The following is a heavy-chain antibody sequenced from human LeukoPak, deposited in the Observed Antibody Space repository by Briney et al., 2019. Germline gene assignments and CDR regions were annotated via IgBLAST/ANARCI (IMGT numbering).Heavy chain of an antibody. CDR3: ARGDYYGSGSYPY. Sequence: SVKVSCKASGGTFSSYAISWVRQAPGQGLEWMGGIIPIFGTANYAQKFQGRVTITADKSTSTAYMELSSLRSEDTAVYYCARGDYYGSGSYPYWGQGTLVTVSS. V-gene: IGHV1-69*06. D-gene: IGHD3-10*01. CDR1: GGTFSSYA. CDR2: IIPIFGTA. J-gene: IGHJ4*02.